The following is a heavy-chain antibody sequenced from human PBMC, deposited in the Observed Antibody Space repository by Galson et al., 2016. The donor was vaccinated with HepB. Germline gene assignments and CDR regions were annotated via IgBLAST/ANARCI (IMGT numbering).Heavy chain of an antibody. V-gene: IGHV1-58*01. Sequence: SVKVSCKASGFTFTSSAVQWVRQARGHRLEWIGWIAVGSGNTNYAQKFQERVTITRDMSTSTAYMELSRLRSEDTAVYYCAAEENGRGLDVWGQGTTVTVSS. CDR1: GFTFTSSA. J-gene: IGHJ6*02. CDR3: AAEENGRGLDV. D-gene: IGHD1-1*01. CDR2: IAVGSGNT.